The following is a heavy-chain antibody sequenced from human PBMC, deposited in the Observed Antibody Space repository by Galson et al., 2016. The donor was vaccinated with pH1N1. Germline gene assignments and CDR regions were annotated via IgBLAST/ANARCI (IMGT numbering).Heavy chain of an antibody. CDR2: INWNSVSR. CDR1: GFSFDDYG. J-gene: IGHJ3*01. V-gene: IGHV3-20*04. CDR3: ARDVDTLAPHDAFDV. Sequence: SLRLSCAASGFSFDDYGMNWVRQVPGKGLEWVATINWNSVSRHYADSVKDRFTISRDNTKSSLYVEMNSLRSEDTALYYCARDVDTLAPHDAFDVWGQGAMVTVSP.